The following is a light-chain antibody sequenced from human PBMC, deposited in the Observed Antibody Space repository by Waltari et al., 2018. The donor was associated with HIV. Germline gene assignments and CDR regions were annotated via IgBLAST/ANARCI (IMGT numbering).Light chain of an antibody. CDR1: NSNIGASSD. CDR2: STT. V-gene: IGLV1-40*01. Sequence: QSVLTQPPSVSGAPGQRVTISCTGRNSNIGASSDVHWYQQLPGTAPKLLIYSTTSRPSGVPDRFSGSKSGTSASLAITGLQAEDEADYYCQSYDSSLSCYVFGSGTKVTVL. CDR3: QSYDSSLSCYV. J-gene: IGLJ1*01.